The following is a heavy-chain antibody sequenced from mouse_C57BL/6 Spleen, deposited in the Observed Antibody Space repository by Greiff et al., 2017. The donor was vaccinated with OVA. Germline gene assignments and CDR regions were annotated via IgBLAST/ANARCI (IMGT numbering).Heavy chain of an antibody. D-gene: IGHD1-1*01. CDR2: IDPENGDT. Sequence: EVQLQQSGAELVRPGASVKLSCTASGFNIKDDYMHWVKQRPEQGLEWIGWIDPENGDTEYASKFQGKATITADTSSNTAYLQLSSLTSEDTAVYYCTTTTVVVGVPDVWGTGTTVTVSS. CDR3: TTTTVVVGVPDV. J-gene: IGHJ1*03. V-gene: IGHV14-4*01. CDR1: GFNIKDDY.